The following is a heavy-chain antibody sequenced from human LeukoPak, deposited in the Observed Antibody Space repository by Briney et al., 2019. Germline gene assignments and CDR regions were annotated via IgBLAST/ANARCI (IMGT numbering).Heavy chain of an antibody. CDR1: GFTFVNHA. D-gene: IGHD3-22*01. CDR2: IRNKAYGERP. CDR3: TRVNYYDSICFYYGYFDY. J-gene: IGHJ4*02. Sequence: GGSLRLSYTPSGFTFVNHAMSWVRQPPPKGLAGVGFIRNKAYGERPDYAASVQGRFTITREDSESIAYLQMNSLKTEEKGVYYCTRVNYYDSICFYYGYFDYWGQGTLVTVSS. V-gene: IGHV3-49*04.